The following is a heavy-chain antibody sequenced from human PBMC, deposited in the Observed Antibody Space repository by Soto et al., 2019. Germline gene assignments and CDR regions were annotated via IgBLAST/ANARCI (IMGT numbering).Heavy chain of an antibody. CDR3: ARGVGSGSYYNQYNWFDP. CDR1: GYTFTGYG. Sequence: GASVKVSCKASGYTFTGYGISWVRQAPGQGLEWMGWINVYNGNTKYAQKVQGRVTMTTDTSTSTAYMELRSLRSDDTAVYYCARGVGSGSYYNQYNWFDPWGQGTLVTVSS. V-gene: IGHV1-18*01. CDR2: INVYNGNT. D-gene: IGHD3-10*01. J-gene: IGHJ5*02.